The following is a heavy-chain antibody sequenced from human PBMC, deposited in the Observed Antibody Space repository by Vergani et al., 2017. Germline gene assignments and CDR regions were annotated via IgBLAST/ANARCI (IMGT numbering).Heavy chain of an antibody. CDR2: ISYDGSNK. D-gene: IGHD3-3*01. CDR3: ARGLSEWFEPYYFDY. V-gene: IGHV3-30*01. CDR1: GFTFSSYA. J-gene: IGHJ4*02. Sequence: QVQLVESGGGVVQPGRSLRLSCAASGFTFSSYAMHWVRQAPGKGLEWVAVISYDGSNKYYADSVKGRFTISRDNSKNTLYLQMNSLRAEDTAVYYCARGLSEWFEPYYFDYWGQGTLVTVSS.